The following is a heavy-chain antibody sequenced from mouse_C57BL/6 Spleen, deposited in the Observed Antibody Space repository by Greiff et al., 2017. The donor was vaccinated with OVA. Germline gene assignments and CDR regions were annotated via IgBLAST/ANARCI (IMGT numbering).Heavy chain of an antibody. D-gene: IGHD1-1*01. Sequence: QVQLQQSGTELVKPGASVKLSCKASGYTFTSYWMHWVKQRPGQGLEWIGTINLSNGGTNSNEKFKSKATLTVDKSSSTAYMQLSSLTSEDSAVYYCARLRDYYGFDYWGQGTTLTVSS. J-gene: IGHJ2*01. CDR2: INLSNGGT. V-gene: IGHV1-53*01. CDR1: GYTFTSYW. CDR3: ARLRDYYGFDY.